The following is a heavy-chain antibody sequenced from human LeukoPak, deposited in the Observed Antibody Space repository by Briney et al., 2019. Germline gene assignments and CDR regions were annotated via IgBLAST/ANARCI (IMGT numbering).Heavy chain of an antibody. CDR3: ARHEYSGSYYGLSWFDP. CDR2: IYSVTT. CDR1: GGSISSSTYY. J-gene: IGHJ5*02. V-gene: IGHV4-39*01. Sequence: SETLSLTCTVSGGSISSSTYYWGWIRQPPGKGLEWIGSIYSVTTSYNPSLKSRVTISVDTSKNQLSLKLSSLTAADTAVYYCARHEYSGSYYGLSWFDPWGQGTLVTVSS. D-gene: IGHD1-26*01.